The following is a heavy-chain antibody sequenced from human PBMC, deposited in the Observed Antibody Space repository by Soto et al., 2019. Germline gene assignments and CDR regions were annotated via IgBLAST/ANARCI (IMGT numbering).Heavy chain of an antibody. Sequence: ASVKVSCKASGGTFSSYAISWVRQAPGQGLEWMGGIIPIFGTANYAQKFQGRVTITADESTSTAYMELSSLRSEDTAVYYCARAYLYDFWTGYPWGADYYYGIDVWGQGPTVTVYS. CDR3: ARAYLYDFWTGYPWGADYYYGIDV. CDR2: IIPIFGTA. J-gene: IGHJ6*02. D-gene: IGHD3-3*01. V-gene: IGHV1-69*13. CDR1: GGTFSSYA.